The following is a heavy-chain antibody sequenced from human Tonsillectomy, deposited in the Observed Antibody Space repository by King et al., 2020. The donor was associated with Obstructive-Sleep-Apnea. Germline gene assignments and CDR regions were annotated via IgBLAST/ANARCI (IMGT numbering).Heavy chain of an antibody. CDR2: IYPGDSDT. Sequence: VQLVESGAEVKKPGESLTISCTGSGYSFTSYWIGWVRQMPGNGLEWMGIIYPGDSDTRYSPSFQGQVTISADKSISTAYLQWSSLKASDTAMYYCARPTMVRGVINYFVYWGQGTLVTVSS. J-gene: IGHJ4*02. V-gene: IGHV5-51*01. CDR1: GYSFTSYW. D-gene: IGHD3-10*01. CDR3: ARPTMVRGVINYFVY.